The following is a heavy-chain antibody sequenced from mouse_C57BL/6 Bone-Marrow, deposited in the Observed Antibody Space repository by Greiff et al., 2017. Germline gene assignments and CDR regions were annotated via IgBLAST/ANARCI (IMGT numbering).Heavy chain of an antibody. CDR3: ARHRTGTYFDV. CDR1: GFTFSSYG. J-gene: IGHJ1*03. D-gene: IGHD4-1*01. V-gene: IGHV5-6*01. Sequence: EVKLVESGGDLVKPGGSLKLSCAASGFTFSSYGMSWVRQTPDKRRGWVATSSSGGSYTYYPDCVKGRFTISRDNAKNTLYLQMSSLKSEDTATCYCARHRTGTYFDVWGTGTTVTVSS. CDR2: SSSGGSYT.